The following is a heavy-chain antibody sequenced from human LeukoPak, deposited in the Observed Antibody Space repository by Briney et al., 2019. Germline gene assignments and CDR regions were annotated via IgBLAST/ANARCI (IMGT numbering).Heavy chain of an antibody. CDR3: ARTYYYDSSGYRYFDY. CDR1: GYTFSSYG. V-gene: IGHV1-18*01. J-gene: IGHJ4*02. Sequence: GASVKVSCKASGYTFSSYGINWVRQAPGQGLEWMGWISAYNGNTNYAQKLQGRVTMTTDTSTSTAYMELRSLRSDDTAVYYCARTYYYDSSGYRYFDYWGQGTLVTVSS. CDR2: ISAYNGNT. D-gene: IGHD3-22*01.